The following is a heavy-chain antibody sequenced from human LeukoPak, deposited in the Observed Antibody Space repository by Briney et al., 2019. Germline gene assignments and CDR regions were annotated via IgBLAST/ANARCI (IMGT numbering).Heavy chain of an antibody. CDR1: GFTFNGYS. CDR3: ARNRGVPSYFDY. V-gene: IGHV3-21*01. D-gene: IGHD1-14*01. CDR2: ISTSSSYI. J-gene: IGHJ4*02. Sequence: GGSLRLSCTASGFTFNGYSMNWVRQAPGKGLEWVSSISTSSSYIYYADSVKGRFTISRNNPKNSLYLQMNSLRAEDTAVYYCARNRGVPSYFDYWGQGTLVTVSS.